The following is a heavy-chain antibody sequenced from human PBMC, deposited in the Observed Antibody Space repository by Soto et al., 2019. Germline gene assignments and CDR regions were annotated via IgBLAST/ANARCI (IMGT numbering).Heavy chain of an antibody. J-gene: IGHJ4*02. Sequence: SETLSLTCTVSDSSISGGDYYWSWIRQPPGKGLEWIGYIYYSGSTYYNPSLKSRVTISVDTSKNQFSLKLSSVTAADTAVYYCARLYYDFWSGYYHFDYWGQGTLVTVSS. CDR1: DSSISGGDYY. D-gene: IGHD3-3*01. CDR3: ARLYYDFWSGYYHFDY. V-gene: IGHV4-30-4*01. CDR2: IYYSGST.